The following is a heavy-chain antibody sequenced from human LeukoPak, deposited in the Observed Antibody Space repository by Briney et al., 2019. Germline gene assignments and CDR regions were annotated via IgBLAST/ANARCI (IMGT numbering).Heavy chain of an antibody. J-gene: IGHJ3*02. CDR1: GGTFSSYA. CDR2: IIPIFGTA. D-gene: IGHD3-10*01. CDR3: AGGITMVRPDAFDI. Sequence: GASVKVSCTASGGTFSSYAISWVRQAPGPGLKSMGGIIPIFGTANYAQKFQGRVTITADESTSTAYIELSSLRSGDTAVYYCAGGITMVRPDAFDIWGQGTMVTVSS. V-gene: IGHV1-69*13.